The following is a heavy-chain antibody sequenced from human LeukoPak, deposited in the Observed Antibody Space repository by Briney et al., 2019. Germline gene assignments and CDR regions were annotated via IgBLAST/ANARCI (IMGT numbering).Heavy chain of an antibody. D-gene: IGHD1-1*01. V-gene: IGHV1-46*01. CDR2: INPNGGST. J-gene: IGHJ3*02. CDR1: GYTFTSYG. Sequence: GASVKVSCKASGYTFTSYGISWVRQAPGQGLEWMGIINPNGGSTTYAQKFQGRVTMTRDMSTSTVYMELSSLRSEDTAVYYCARDFEVELLAFDIWGQGTMVTVSS. CDR3: ARDFEVELLAFDI.